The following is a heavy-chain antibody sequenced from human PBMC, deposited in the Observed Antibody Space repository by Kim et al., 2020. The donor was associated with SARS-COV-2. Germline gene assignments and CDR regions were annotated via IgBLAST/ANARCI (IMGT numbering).Heavy chain of an antibody. CDR3: ARFRIGYCSGGSCPTNWFDP. V-gene: IGHV1-2*02. J-gene: IGHJ5*02. CDR2: INPNSGGT. Sequence: ASVKVSCKASGYTFTGYYMHWVRQAPGQGLEWMGWINPNSGGTNYAQKFQGRVTMTRDTSISTAYMELSRLRSDDTAVYYCARFRIGYCSGGSCPTNWFDPWGQGTLVTVSS. D-gene: IGHD2-15*01. CDR1: GYTFTGYY.